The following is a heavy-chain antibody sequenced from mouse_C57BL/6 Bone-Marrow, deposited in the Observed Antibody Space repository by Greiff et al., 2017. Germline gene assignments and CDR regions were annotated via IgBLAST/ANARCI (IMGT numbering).Heavy chain of an antibody. D-gene: IGHD2-4*01. J-gene: IGHJ4*01. CDR3: ARLVDYDGDYYAMDY. Sequence: QVQLQQPGAELVRPGSSVKLSCKASGYTFTSYWMDWVKQRPGQGLEWIGNIYPSDSENHYNQKFKDKATLTVYKSSSTSYMQLSSLTSEDSAVYYCARLVDYDGDYYAMDYWGQGTSVTVSS. V-gene: IGHV1-61*01. CDR2: IYPSDSEN. CDR1: GYTFTSYW.